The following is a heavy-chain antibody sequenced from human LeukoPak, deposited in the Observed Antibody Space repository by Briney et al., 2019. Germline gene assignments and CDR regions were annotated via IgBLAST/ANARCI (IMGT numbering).Heavy chain of an antibody. CDR1: GFTFTSYA. V-gene: IGHV3-23*01. D-gene: IGHD2-8*01. Sequence: GGSLRLSCVVSGFTFTSYAMSWVRQAPGKGLEWVSAVSGSGGSTYYADSVKGRFTISRDNSKNTLYLQMNSLRAEDTAVYYCAKDPPDYNGGGPGGQEPLVTVPS. J-gene: IGHJ5*02. CDR2: VSGSGGST. CDR3: AKDPPDYNGGGP.